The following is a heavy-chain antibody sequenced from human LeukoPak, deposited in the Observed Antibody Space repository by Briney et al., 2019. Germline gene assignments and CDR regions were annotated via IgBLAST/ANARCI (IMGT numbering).Heavy chain of an antibody. J-gene: IGHJ4*02. Sequence: GGPLRLSCAASGFTLSIYPMSWVRQAPGKAREWVSGISGSSSHILDARSVRGRFTISRDNTRNSLYLHMNSLRAEDTALYYCAKEHDYSNAAPEWGFDSWGQGTLVTVSS. CDR2: ISGSSSHI. CDR3: AKEHDYSNAAPEWGFDS. D-gene: IGHD3-3*01. CDR1: GFTLSIYP. V-gene: IGHV3-23*01.